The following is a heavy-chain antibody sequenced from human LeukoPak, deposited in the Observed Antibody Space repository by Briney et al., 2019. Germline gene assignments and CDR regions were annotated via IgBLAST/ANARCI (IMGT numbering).Heavy chain of an antibody. V-gene: IGHV3-33*07. CDR3: ARDDDTSSHYSLFEY. D-gene: IGHD3-22*01. J-gene: IGHJ4*02. Sequence: GGSLRLSCAASGFSLIKYGMYWVRQAPGKGLEWVAVFWAHGRSQYYADSVKGRFTISRDTATNTLYLQMNSLRAEDTAIYYCARDDDTSSHYSLFEYWGQGTRVTVSS. CDR2: FWAHGRSQ. CDR1: GFSLIKYG.